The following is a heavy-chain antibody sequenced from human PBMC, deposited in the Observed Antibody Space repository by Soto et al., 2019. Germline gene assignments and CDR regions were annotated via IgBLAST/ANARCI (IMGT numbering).Heavy chain of an antibody. D-gene: IGHD6-19*01. Sequence: QVQLVQSGAEVKKPGASVKVSCKASGYTFTSYGISWVRQAPGQGLEWMGLISAYNGNTNYAQKLQGRVTRTTDTSTITAYMELRSLGSDDTAVYDCARLSGRSGWFYFDSWGQGTMVTVSS. V-gene: IGHV1-18*04. J-gene: IGHJ4*02. CDR2: ISAYNGNT. CDR1: GYTFTSYG. CDR3: ARLSGRSGWFYFDS.